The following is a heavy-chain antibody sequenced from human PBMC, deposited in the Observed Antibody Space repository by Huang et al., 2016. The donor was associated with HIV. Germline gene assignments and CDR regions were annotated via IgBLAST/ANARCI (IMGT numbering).Heavy chain of an antibody. Sequence: VESGGRLVQPGGSIRLSCVGSTFRFGAYWMSWVGQTPGKGLEWVANIKKDESEKYYVESVKGRFNISRDNAKKILFLQMDNVRVEDTATYYCATKTGAMDIWGQGTAVTVS. CDR3: ATKTGAMDI. D-gene: IGHD1-7*01. V-gene: IGHV3-7*01. CDR1: TFRFGAYW. J-gene: IGHJ6*02. CDR2: IKKDESEK.